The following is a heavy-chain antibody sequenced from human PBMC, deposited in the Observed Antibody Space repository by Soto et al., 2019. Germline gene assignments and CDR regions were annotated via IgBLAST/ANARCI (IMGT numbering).Heavy chain of an antibody. CDR1: GFTFRNHW. CDR2: IDNDGSNT. V-gene: IGHV3-74*01. Sequence: GGSLRLSCAASGFTFRNHWMHWVRQAPGRGLVWVSRIDNDGSNTIYADSVKGRFSISRDNAKNTLYLQMNSLRAEDTAVYYCARDRYVVVPAANDYWGQGTLVTVSS. D-gene: IGHD2-2*01. J-gene: IGHJ4*02. CDR3: ARDRYVVVPAANDY.